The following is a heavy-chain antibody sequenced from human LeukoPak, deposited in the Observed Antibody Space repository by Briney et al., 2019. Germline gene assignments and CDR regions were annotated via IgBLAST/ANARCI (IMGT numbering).Heavy chain of an antibody. CDR3: AKDNRGVDQWLVPRNDY. CDR2: ISGSGST. CDR1: GFTFSTYW. Sequence: GGSLRLSCAASGFTFSTYWMSWVRQAPGKGLEWVSAISGSGSTYYADSVKGRFTISRDNSKDTLYLQMNSLRAEDTAAYYCAKDNRGVDQWLVPRNDYWGQGTLVTVSS. J-gene: IGHJ4*02. D-gene: IGHD6-19*01. V-gene: IGHV3-23*01.